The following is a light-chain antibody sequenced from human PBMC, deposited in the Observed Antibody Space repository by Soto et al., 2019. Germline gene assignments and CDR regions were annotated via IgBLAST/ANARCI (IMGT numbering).Light chain of an antibody. Sequence: EIVLTQSPGTLSLSPGERATLSCRDSQSLRSNYLAWHQQKPGQAPRVLIYDTFSRATGIPDRFSGSGSGTDFTLTISRLEPEDSAVDFCQQYDYLITFGQGTRLEIK. J-gene: IGKJ5*01. CDR3: QQYDYLIT. CDR1: QSLRSNY. V-gene: IGKV3-20*01. CDR2: DTF.